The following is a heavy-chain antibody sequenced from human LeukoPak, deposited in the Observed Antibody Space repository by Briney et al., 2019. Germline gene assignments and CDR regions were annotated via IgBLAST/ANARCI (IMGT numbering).Heavy chain of an antibody. Sequence: ASVTVSCTASGYTFTSYYMHWVRQAPGQGLEWMGIINPSGGSTSYAQKFQGRVTMTRDTSTSTVYMELSSLRSEDTAVYYCARNSIAVAARGHIDYWGQGTLVTVSS. CDR2: INPSGGST. D-gene: IGHD6-19*01. CDR1: GYTFTSYY. J-gene: IGHJ4*02. CDR3: ARNSIAVAARGHIDY. V-gene: IGHV1-46*01.